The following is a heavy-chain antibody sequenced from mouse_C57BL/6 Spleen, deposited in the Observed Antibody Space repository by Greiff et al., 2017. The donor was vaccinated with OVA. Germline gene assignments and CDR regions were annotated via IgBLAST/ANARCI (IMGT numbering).Heavy chain of an antibody. V-gene: IGHV1-52*01. CDR3: AAYYYGSSYLGY. CDR1: GYTFTSYW. D-gene: IGHD1-1*01. J-gene: IGHJ2*01. CDR2: IDPSDSET. Sequence: QVQLQQPGAELVRPGSSVKLSCKASGYTFTSYWMHWVKQRPIQGLEWIGNIDPSDSETHYNQKFKDKATLTVDKSSSTAYMQLSSLTSEDSAVYYCAAYYYGSSYLGYWGQGTTLTVSS.